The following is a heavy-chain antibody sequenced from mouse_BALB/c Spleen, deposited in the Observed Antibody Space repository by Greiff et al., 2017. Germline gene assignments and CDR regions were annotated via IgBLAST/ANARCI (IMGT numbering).Heavy chain of an antibody. D-gene: IGHD1-1*01. CDR3: ARRSHYYGSSYVPFAY. CDR1: GFNIKDTY. V-gene: IGHV14-3*02. CDR2: IDPANGNT. Sequence: VQLQQSGAELVKPGASVKLSCTASGFNIKDTYMHWVKQRPEQGLEWIGRIDPANGNTKYDPKFQGKATITADTSSNTACLQLSSLTSEDTAVYYCARRSHYYGSSYVPFAYWGQGTLVTVSA. J-gene: IGHJ3*01.